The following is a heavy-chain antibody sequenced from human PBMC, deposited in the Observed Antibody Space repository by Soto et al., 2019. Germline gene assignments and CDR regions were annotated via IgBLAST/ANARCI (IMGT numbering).Heavy chain of an antibody. CDR1: GGSISSSSYY. D-gene: IGHD4-17*01. CDR2: IYYSGST. J-gene: IGHJ4*02. Sequence: SETLSLTCTVSGGSISSSSYYWGWIRQPPGKRLEWIGSIYYSGSTYYNPSLRSRVTISVDTSKNQFSLKLSSVTAADTAVYYCARRADGNLDYWGQGTLVTVPQ. CDR3: ARRADGNLDY. V-gene: IGHV4-39*01.